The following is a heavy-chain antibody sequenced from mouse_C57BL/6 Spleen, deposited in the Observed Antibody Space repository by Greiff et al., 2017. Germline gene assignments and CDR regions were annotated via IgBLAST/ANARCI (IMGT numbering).Heavy chain of an antibody. J-gene: IGHJ2*01. V-gene: IGHV1-52*01. CDR3: ARHTTGTFDY. CDR2: IDPSDSDT. Sequence: QVHVKQSGAELVRPGSSVKLSCKASGYTFTSYWMHWVKQRPIQGLEWIGNIDPSDSDTHYNPKFTDKATLTVDKSSSTAYLQLSSLTSEDSAVYYCARHTTGTFDYWGQGTTLTVSS. CDR1: GYTFTSYW. D-gene: IGHD4-1*02.